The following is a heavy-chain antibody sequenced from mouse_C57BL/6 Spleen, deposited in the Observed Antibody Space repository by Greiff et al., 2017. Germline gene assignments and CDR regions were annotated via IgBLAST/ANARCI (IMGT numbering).Heavy chain of an antibody. CDR1: GFTFTSYW. CDR2: IDPSDSYT. J-gene: IGHJ4*01. V-gene: IGHV1-69*01. Sequence: QVQLQQPGAELVMPGASVKLSCKASGFTFTSYWMHWVQQRPGQGLEWIGEIDPSDSYTNYNQKLQGKFTLTVDKSSSTAYMQSSSLTSEDATVDYGTRKSGTEAMDGWGQGTSVTVSS. D-gene: IGHD1-1*01. CDR3: TRKSGTEAMDG.